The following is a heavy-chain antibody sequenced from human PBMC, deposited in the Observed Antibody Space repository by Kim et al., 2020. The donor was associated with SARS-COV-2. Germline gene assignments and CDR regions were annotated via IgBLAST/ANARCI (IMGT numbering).Heavy chain of an antibody. CDR2: IKEDGRDT. D-gene: IGHD3-22*01. CDR1: GFAFSTSW. CDR3: ARDPYDSSGYGAFDY. V-gene: IGHV3-7*01. J-gene: IGHJ4*02. Sequence: GGSLRLSCVGSGFAFSTSWMTWVRQVPGKGLEWVANIKEDGRDTYYVDSVKGRFTISRDNAKSSVYLQMNSLRAEDTAVYYCARDPYDSSGYGAFDYWGQGTLVNVAS.